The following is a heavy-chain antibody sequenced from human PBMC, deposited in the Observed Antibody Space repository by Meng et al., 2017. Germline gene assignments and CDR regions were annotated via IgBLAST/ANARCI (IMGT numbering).Heavy chain of an antibody. D-gene: IGHD6-19*01. Sequence: QVQLGQAGAEGREPGYAVSTAWKASGGTFSSHSIRWVPQAPGQGLEWMRGITRNSGTAHYFQRFHGRVTITADKSTSPAYMGLSSLRTADNAVSYCHSGWYQAGDDYWGQGTLVTVSS. J-gene: IGHJ4*02. CDR3: HSGWYQAGDDY. CDR2: ITRNSGTA. CDR1: GGTFSSHS. V-gene: IGHV1-69*06.